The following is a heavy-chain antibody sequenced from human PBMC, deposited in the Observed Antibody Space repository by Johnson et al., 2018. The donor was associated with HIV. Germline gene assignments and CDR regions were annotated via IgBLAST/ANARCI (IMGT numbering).Heavy chain of an antibody. J-gene: IGHJ3*02. CDR1: GFTFSSYA. CDR3: SKPPSMGADAFDI. CDR2: IGTAGDT. D-gene: IGHD3-16*01. V-gene: IGHV3-23*04. Sequence: VQLVESGGGLVQPGGSLRLSCAASGFTFSSYAMSWVRQAPGKGLEWVSAIGTAGDTYYPDSVKGRFTISRDNSNKTVYLQINSLGPEDTAVYYCSKPPSMGADAFDIWGQGTMVTVSS.